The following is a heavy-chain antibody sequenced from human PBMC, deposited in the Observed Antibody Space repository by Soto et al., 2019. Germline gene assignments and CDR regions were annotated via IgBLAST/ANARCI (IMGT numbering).Heavy chain of an antibody. V-gene: IGHV1-69*01. Sequence: QVQLEQSGAEVKKPGSSLKVSCKATGGTFNKYAISWVRQAPGQGLEWMAGIIPVYGTPNYAPRFQDRVTIIADESTTSAYMEVNSLRSEDTAIYYCSIVTAYGMDVWGPWTTVIVSS. CDR2: IIPVYGTP. CDR1: GGTFNKYA. CDR3: SIVTAYGMDV. D-gene: IGHD2-15*01. J-gene: IGHJ6*02.